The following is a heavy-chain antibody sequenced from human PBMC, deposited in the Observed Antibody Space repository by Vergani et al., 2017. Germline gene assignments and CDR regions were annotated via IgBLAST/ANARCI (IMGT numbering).Heavy chain of an antibody. J-gene: IGHJ4*02. D-gene: IGHD3-3*01. V-gene: IGHV4-39*01. CDR3: ARRHDDFWSGKGYFDY. CDR2: IYYSGST. Sequence: QLQLQESGPGLVKPSETLSLTCTVSGGSISSSSYYWGWIRQPPGKGLEWIGRIYYSGSTYYNPSLKSRVTIFVDTSKNQFSLKLSSVTAADTAVYYCARRHDDFWSGKGYFDYWGQGTLVTVSS. CDR1: GGSISSSSYY.